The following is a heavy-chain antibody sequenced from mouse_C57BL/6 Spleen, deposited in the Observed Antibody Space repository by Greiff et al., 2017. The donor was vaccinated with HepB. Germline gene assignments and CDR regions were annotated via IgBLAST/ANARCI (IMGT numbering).Heavy chain of an antibody. CDR2: INPNNGGT. J-gene: IGHJ1*03. V-gene: IGHV1-18*01. CDR3: ARWGIYYDYWYFDV. Sequence: EVQLQQSGPELVKPGASVKIPCKASGYTFTDYNMDWVKQSHGKSLEWIGDINPNNGGTIYNQKFKGKATLTVDNSSSTAYMELRSLTSEDTAVYYCARWGIYYDYWYFDVWGTGTTVTVSS. CDR1: GYTFTDYN. D-gene: IGHD2-4*01.